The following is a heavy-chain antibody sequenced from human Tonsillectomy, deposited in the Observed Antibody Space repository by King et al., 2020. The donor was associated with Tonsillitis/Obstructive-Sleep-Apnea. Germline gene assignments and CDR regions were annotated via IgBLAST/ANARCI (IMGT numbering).Heavy chain of an antibody. CDR3: ARSTMFGVVITPLYFDF. Sequence: VQLQQWGAGLLKPSETLSLTCAVYGGSFSGYYWSWIRQPPGKGLEWIGEINHSGSSNYNPSLMSRVTISVDTSKNQFSLNLSSVTAADTAVYYCARSTMFGVVITPLYFDFWGQGTLVTVSS. CDR1: GGSFSGYY. CDR2: INHSGSS. D-gene: IGHD3-3*01. V-gene: IGHV4-34*01. J-gene: IGHJ4*02.